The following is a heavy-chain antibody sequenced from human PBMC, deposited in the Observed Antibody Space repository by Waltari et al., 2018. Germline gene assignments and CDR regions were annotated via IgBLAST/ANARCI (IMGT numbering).Heavy chain of an antibody. CDR3: ARGINYSTRFDP. V-gene: IGHV4-61*09. Sequence: QVQLQESGPGLVKPSQTLSLTCTVSGGSISRGSYYWSWIRQPAGKGLEWIGYIYTSGSTNYNPSLKSRVTISVDTSKNQFSLKLSSVTAADTAVYYCARGINYSTRFDPWGQGTLVTVSS. J-gene: IGHJ5*02. D-gene: IGHD4-4*01. CDR2: IYTSGST. CDR1: GGSISRGSYY.